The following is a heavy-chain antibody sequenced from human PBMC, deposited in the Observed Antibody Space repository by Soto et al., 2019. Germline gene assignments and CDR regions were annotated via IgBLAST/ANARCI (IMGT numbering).Heavy chain of an antibody. V-gene: IGHV4-34*01. J-gene: IGHJ4*02. Sequence: SETLSLTCAVYGGSFSGYYWSWIRQPPGKGLEWIGEINHSGSTNYNPSLKSRVTISVDASKNQFSLKLSSVTAADTAVYYCARGNGDYSSPQPITLDYWGKGTLVTVSS. D-gene: IGHD4-17*01. CDR1: GGSFSGYY. CDR3: ARGNGDYSSPQPITLDY. CDR2: INHSGST.